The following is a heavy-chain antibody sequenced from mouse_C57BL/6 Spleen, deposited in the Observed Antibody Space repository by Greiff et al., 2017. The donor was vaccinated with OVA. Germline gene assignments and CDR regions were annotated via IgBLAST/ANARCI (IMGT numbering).Heavy chain of an antibody. V-gene: IGHV1-42*01. D-gene: IGHD2-3*01. CDR2: INPSTGGT. CDR3: ASYDGYSPFAY. Sequence: DVQLVESGPELVKPGASVKISCKASGYSFTGYYMNWVKQSPEKSLEWIGEINPSTGGTTYNQKFKAKATLTVDKSSSTAYMQLKSLTSEDSAVYYCASYDGYSPFAYWGQGTLVTVSA. J-gene: IGHJ3*01. CDR1: GYSFTGYY.